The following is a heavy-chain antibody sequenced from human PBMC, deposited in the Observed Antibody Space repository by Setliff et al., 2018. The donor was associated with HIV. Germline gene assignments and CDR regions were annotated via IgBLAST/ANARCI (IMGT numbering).Heavy chain of an antibody. CDR2: ISVYNGQT. J-gene: IGHJ2*01. Sequence: ASVKVSCKASGYSFTTYGISWVRQAPGQGLEWVGWISVYNGQTLYAQKVQDRITVTMDIPKDTAYMELRGLTPDDTAVYYCARGHHFYWYFDLWGPGTRGTVSS. CDR3: ARGHHFYWYFDL. V-gene: IGHV1-18*01. CDR1: GYSFTTYG.